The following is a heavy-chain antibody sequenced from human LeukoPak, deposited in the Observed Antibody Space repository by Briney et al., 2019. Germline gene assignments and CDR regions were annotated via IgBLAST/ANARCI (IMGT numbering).Heavy chain of an antibody. CDR3: ATNKREPVEAWSGTFEY. Sequence: GGSLRLSCAASQFTVSTSWMNWVRQAPGKGLEWVASINRDGRVKYYVDSVEGRFTVSRDNAKNSLFLQMNSLRVEDTALYYCATNKREPVEAWSGTFEYWGQGTLVTVSS. J-gene: IGHJ4*02. CDR2: INRDGRVK. V-gene: IGHV3-7*01. D-gene: IGHD3-3*01. CDR1: QFTVSTSW.